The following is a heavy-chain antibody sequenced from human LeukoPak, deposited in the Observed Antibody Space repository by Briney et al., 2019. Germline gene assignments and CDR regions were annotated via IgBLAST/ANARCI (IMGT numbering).Heavy chain of an antibody. CDR3: ARELFGSGSCPDY. CDR2: VWHDGSNR. J-gene: IGHJ4*02. CDR1: GFTFSSYA. V-gene: IGHV3-33*01. D-gene: IGHD3-10*01. Sequence: GTSLRLSCTAPGFTFSSYAIHWIRQAPGRGLEWVALVWHDGSNRYYSEAVKGRFTISRDNSKNTVYLQINSLRAEDTAVYYCARELFGSGSCPDYWGQGTRVTVSS.